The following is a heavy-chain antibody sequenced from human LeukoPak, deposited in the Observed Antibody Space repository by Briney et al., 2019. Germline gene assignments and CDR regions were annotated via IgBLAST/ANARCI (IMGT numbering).Heavy chain of an antibody. J-gene: IGHJ4*02. CDR2: IYYSGST. CDR3: ARQYYYDSSGYYLGEYYFDY. Sequence: SETLSLTCAVYGGSFSGYYWSWIRQPPGKGLEWIGSIYYSGSTYYNPSLKSRVTISVDTSKNQFSLKLSSVTAADTAVYYCARQYYYDSSGYYLGEYYFDYWGQGTLVTVSS. V-gene: IGHV4-34*01. CDR1: GGSFSGYY. D-gene: IGHD3-22*01.